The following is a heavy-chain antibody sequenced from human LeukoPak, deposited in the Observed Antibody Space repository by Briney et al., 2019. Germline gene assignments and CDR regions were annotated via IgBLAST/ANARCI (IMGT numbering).Heavy chain of an antibody. V-gene: IGHV3-15*01. Sequence: GGSLRLSCAPSGFIVTDAWMSWVRQAPGKGLEWVGRIKSTASGGTIDYAAPVKGRFTISRDDSKNTLYLQMNSLKTEDTAVYYCTTYSVGATIHSTFDFWGQGALVTVSS. J-gene: IGHJ4*02. CDR3: TTYSVGATIHSTFDF. CDR2: IKSTASGGTI. D-gene: IGHD1-26*01. CDR1: GFIVTDAW.